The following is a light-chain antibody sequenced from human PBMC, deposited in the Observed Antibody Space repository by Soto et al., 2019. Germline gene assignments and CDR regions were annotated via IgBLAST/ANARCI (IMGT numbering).Light chain of an antibody. CDR2: EVS. V-gene: IGLV2-23*02. CDR1: SSDVGGYNL. Sequence: QSVLTQPASVSGSPGQSITISCTGTSSDVGGYNLVSWYQQHPGKAPKLMIYEVSKRPSGVSNRFSGSKSGNTASLTISGLQAEDEADYYCCSYAGSSTFSYVFGTGTKVTVL. CDR3: CSYAGSSTFSYV. J-gene: IGLJ1*01.